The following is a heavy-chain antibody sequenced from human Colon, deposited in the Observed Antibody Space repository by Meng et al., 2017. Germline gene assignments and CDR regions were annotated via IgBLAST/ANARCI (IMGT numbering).Heavy chain of an antibody. D-gene: IGHD3-16*01. V-gene: IGHV4-34*01. CDR1: GGTCSGDY. CDR3: ARGVAGGLGINFDY. CDR2: INHSGST. J-gene: IGHJ4*02. Sequence: VQRQELGMRLLKLSAALSLTCSFYGGTCSGDYWNWIRQYPGKGLEWIGQINHSGSTIYNPSLKSRVTTSIDTYKYLFSLNLTSATAADKAVYYGARGVAGGLGINFDYWGQGTLVTVSS.